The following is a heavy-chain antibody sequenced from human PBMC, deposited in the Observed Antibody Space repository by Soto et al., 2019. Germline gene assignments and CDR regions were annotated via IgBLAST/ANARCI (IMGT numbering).Heavy chain of an antibody. Sequence: GASVKVSCKASGYTFTSYDINWVRQATGQGLEWMGWMNPNSGNTGYAQKFQGRVTMTRNPSISTAYMELSSLRSEDTAVYYCARGDNLLRYFFWGQGTLVNVSS. CDR1: GYTFTSYD. CDR2: MNPNSGNT. V-gene: IGHV1-8*01. J-gene: IGHJ4*02. CDR3: ARGDNLLRYFF. D-gene: IGHD3-9*01.